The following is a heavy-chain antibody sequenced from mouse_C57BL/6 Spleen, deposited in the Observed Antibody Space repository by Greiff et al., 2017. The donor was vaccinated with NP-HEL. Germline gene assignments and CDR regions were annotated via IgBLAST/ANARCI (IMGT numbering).Heavy chain of an antibody. CDR2: IDPETGGT. Sequence: LVESGAELVRPGASVTLSCKASGYTFTDYEMHWVKQTPVHGLEWIGAIDPETGGTAYNQKFKGKAILTADKSSSTAYMELRSLTSEDSAVYYCTRRAQATPFDYWGQGTTLTVSS. J-gene: IGHJ2*01. D-gene: IGHD3-2*02. V-gene: IGHV1-15*01. CDR3: TRRAQATPFDY. CDR1: GYTFTDYE.